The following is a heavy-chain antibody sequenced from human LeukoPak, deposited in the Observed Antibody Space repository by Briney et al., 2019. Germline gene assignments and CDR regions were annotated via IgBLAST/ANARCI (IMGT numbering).Heavy chain of an antibody. V-gene: IGHV4-31*01. Sequence: AQTLSLTCTVSGCSISSGGYYWIWLPQHPGKAREWIGYICYRGSNYYNPSRKSPVTITVDTSKNQFSLKLSAVTAADTAVYYCARAGIVDTIPRPRYNWFDPWGQGTLVPVSS. CDR1: GCSISSGGYY. CDR2: ICYRGSN. J-gene: IGHJ5*02. D-gene: IGHD5-12*01. CDR3: ARAGIVDTIPRPRYNWFDP.